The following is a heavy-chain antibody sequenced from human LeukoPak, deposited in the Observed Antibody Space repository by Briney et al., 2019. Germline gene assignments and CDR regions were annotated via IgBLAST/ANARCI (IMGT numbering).Heavy chain of an antibody. CDR3: ARDPDRDELDY. CDR2: IWYDGSNK. CDR1: GSTFSSYG. Sequence: GGSLRLSCAASGSTFSSYGMHWVRQAPGKGLEWVAVIWYDGSNKYYADSVKGRFTISRDNSKNTLYLQMNSLRAEDTAVYYCARDPDRDELDYWGQGTLVTVSS. D-gene: IGHD5-24*01. V-gene: IGHV3-33*01. J-gene: IGHJ4*02.